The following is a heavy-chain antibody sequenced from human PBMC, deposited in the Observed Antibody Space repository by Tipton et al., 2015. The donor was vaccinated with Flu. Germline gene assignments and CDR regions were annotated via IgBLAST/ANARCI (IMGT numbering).Heavy chain of an antibody. J-gene: IGHJ4*02. CDR3: ARGGTAVAGTTYDY. D-gene: IGHD6-19*01. V-gene: IGHV1-18*01. Sequence: QSGAEVRKPGASVKVSCKASGYTFTSYGITWVRQAPGQGLDWMGWISAYNGDTKYAQRLQGRVTMTSDTSTSTAYMELRSLRSDDTAVYYCARGGTAVAGTTYDYWGQGTLVTVSS. CDR2: ISAYNGDT. CDR1: GYTFTSYG.